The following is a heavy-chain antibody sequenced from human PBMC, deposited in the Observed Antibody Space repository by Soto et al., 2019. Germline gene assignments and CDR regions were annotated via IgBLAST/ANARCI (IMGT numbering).Heavy chain of an antibody. J-gene: IGHJ4*02. V-gene: IGHV1-69*01. Sequence: QVPLVQSGAEVKKPGSSVKVSCKASGGTFSSYAISWVRQAPGQGLDWMGGIIPIFGTANYAQKFQGRITLTADESSSAADMEPGSLSAEATAVYYSGRDHLSGGGLPSFDYGGQGTLVTVSA. CDR2: IIPIFGTA. D-gene: IGHD1-26*01. CDR1: GGTFSSYA. CDR3: GRDHLSGGGLPSFDY.